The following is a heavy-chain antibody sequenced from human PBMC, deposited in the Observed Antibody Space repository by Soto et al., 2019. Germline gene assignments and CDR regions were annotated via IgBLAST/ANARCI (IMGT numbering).Heavy chain of an antibody. CDR1: GGSISGSSW. J-gene: IGHJ4*02. Sequence: SETLSLTCAVSGGSISGSSWWSWIRQSPGKGLEWIGEIYHNGNTNYNPSLKSRVSISVDTSKNQFSLEIYSVTASDTAIYYCARDPGRAVALDWGEGTLVTVSS. V-gene: IGHV4-4*02. CDR3: ARDPGRAVALD. CDR2: IYHNGNT. D-gene: IGHD6-19*01.